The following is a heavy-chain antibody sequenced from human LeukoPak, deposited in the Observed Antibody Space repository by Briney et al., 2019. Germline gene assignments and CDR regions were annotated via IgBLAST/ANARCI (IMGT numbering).Heavy chain of an antibody. V-gene: IGHV4-4*09. CDR2: IYTSGST. Sequence: SETLSLTCTVSGGSISSYYWSWIRQPPGKGLEWIGYIYTSGSTYYNPSLKSRVTISVDTSKNQFSLKLSSVTAADTAVYYCARDAGGVVAYWGQGTLVTVSS. CDR3: ARDAGGVVAY. CDR1: GGSISSYY. J-gene: IGHJ4*02. D-gene: IGHD2-15*01.